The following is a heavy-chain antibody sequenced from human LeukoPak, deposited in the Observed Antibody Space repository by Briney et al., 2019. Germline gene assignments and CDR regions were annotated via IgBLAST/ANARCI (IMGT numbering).Heavy chain of an antibody. Sequence: SETLSLACTVSGGSISNYYWSWIRQPPGKGLEWIGYIQYSGSTNYNPSLKSRVTISVDTSKNQFSLKPTSVTAADTAVYYCARSVFTTSSHPYFCDYWGQGTLVTVSS. J-gene: IGHJ4*02. D-gene: IGHD3-22*01. V-gene: IGHV4-59*01. CDR3: ARSVFTTSSHPYFCDY. CDR1: GGSISNYY. CDR2: IQYSGST.